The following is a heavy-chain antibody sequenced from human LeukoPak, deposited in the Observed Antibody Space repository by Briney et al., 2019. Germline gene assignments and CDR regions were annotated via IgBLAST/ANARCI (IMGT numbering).Heavy chain of an antibody. V-gene: IGHV4-59*02. D-gene: IGHD6-19*01. Sequence: PSETLSLTCSVSGGSVGSNYWSWVRQPPGKGLEWIGYISYSGDTKYNPSLKSRLSMSVDTSRNQCSLMLTSVTAADTAVYYCARWSGWYPHWGQGTLVTVSS. CDR1: GGSVGSNY. J-gene: IGHJ1*01. CDR2: ISYSGDT. CDR3: ARWSGWYPH.